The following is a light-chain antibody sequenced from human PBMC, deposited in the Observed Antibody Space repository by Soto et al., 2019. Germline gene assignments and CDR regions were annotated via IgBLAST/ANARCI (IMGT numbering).Light chain of an antibody. CDR1: QSVSSN. Sequence: EIVLTQSPGTLSLFPGERATLSCRASQSVSSNLAWYQQKPGQAPRLLIYGASTRATGIPARFSGSGSGTEFTLTISSLQSEDFAVYYCQQYNNWPPGFTFGPGTKVDIK. J-gene: IGKJ3*01. CDR2: GAS. CDR3: QQYNNWPPGFT. V-gene: IGKV3-15*01.